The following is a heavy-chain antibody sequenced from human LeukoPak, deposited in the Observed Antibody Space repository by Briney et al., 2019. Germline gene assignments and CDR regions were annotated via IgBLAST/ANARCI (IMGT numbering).Heavy chain of an antibody. CDR1: GFTFDDFG. CDR2: INWNGGRI. D-gene: IGHD2-2*01. J-gene: IGHJ4*02. CDR3: TRRLGPAATGYYFDY. V-gene: IGHV3-20*04. Sequence: PEGSLRLSCAASGFTFDDFGMSWVRQAPGKGLEWVSGINWNGGRIGYADSVKGRFTISRDNAKNSLYLQMNSLRAEDTAVYYCTRRLGPAATGYYFDYWGQGTLVTVSS.